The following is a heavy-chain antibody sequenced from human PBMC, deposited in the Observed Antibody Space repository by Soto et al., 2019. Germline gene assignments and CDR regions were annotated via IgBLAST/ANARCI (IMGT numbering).Heavy chain of an antibody. V-gene: IGHV1-69*13. J-gene: IGHJ4*02. CDR1: GGTFSSYA. D-gene: IGHD3-3*01. CDR3: ARDGTYYDFWSGYYGPRYFDY. Sequence: ASVKVSCKASGGTFSSYAISWVRQAPGQGLEWMGGIIPIFGTANYAQKFQGRVTITADESTSTAYMELSSLRSEDTAVYYCARDGTYYDFWSGYYGPRYFDYWGQGTLVTVSS. CDR2: IIPIFGTA.